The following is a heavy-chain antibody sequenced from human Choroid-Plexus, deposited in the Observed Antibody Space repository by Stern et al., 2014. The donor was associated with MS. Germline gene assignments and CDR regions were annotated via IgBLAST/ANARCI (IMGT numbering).Heavy chain of an antibody. V-gene: IGHV3-30*18. CDR1: GFTLGSCA. Sequence: MQLVESGGGVVQPGRPLRLSCVASGFTLGSCAMHWVRKAPGKGLEWVAGVSYDGSNKYYADSVKGRFTISRDNSQNTLYMQMSSLRPEDTAVYYCAKDRQYLTYFFDHWGQGSLVTVSS. D-gene: IGHD2/OR15-2a*01. CDR2: VSYDGSNK. CDR3: AKDRQYLTYFFDH. J-gene: IGHJ5*02.